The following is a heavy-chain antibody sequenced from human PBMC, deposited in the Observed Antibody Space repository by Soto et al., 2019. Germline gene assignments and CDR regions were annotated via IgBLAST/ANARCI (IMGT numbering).Heavy chain of an antibody. Sequence: EVQLVESGGGLVQPGGSLRLSCAASGFTVSSNYMSWVRQAPGKGLEWVSVLYSGGSTYYADSVKGRFTISRDNSKNTLYLQMNSLRAEDTAVYYCAREPLRVYGMDVWGQGTTVTVSS. CDR2: LYSGGST. J-gene: IGHJ6*02. V-gene: IGHV3-66*01. CDR3: AREPLRVYGMDV. CDR1: GFTVSSNY.